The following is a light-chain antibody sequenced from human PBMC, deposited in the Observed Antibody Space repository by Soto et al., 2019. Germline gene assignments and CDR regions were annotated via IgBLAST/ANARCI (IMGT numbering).Light chain of an antibody. Sequence: EIVMTQSPATLSVSPGEGVTLSCRASQTVPSSIAWYQQKPGQAPSLLIYGASTRATGIPARFSGSGSGTDFTLTISSLEPEDFAVYYCQQRSNWITFGQGTRLEIK. CDR3: QQRSNWIT. CDR2: GAS. V-gene: IGKV3-11*01. CDR1: QTVPSS. J-gene: IGKJ5*01.